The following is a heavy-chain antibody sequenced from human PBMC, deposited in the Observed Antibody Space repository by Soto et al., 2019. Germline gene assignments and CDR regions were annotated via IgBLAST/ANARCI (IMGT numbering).Heavy chain of an antibody. D-gene: IGHD3-22*01. Sequence: PSETLSLTCTVSGGSVSSGSYYWSWIRHPPGKGLEWIGYIYYSGSTNYNPSLKSRVTISVDTSKNQFSLKLSSVTAADTAVYYCARLIRNYYYYGMDVWGQGTTVTVSS. CDR3: ARLIRNYYYYGMDV. CDR1: GGSVSSGSYY. J-gene: IGHJ6*02. V-gene: IGHV4-61*01. CDR2: IYYSGST.